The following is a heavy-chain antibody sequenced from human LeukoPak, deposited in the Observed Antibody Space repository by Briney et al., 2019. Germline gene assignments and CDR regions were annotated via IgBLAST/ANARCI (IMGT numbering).Heavy chain of an antibody. Sequence: GGSLRLSCAASGFTFTSYEMNWVRQAPGKGLEWVSYISTSGSTIYYADSVKGRFTISRDNAKNTLNLQMNSLRAEDTAVYYCARDLGQYYDTSDNWFDPWGQGTLVTVSS. D-gene: IGHD3-22*01. CDR3: ARDLGQYYDTSDNWFDP. CDR2: ISTSGSTI. CDR1: GFTFTSYE. V-gene: IGHV3-48*03. J-gene: IGHJ5*02.